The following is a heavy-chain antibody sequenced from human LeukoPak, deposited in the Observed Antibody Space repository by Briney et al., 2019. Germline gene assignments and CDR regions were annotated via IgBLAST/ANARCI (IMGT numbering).Heavy chain of an antibody. J-gene: IGHJ5*02. CDR2: ISSSSSII. Sequence: GGPLRLSCAASGFTFSSYSMNWVRQAPGKGLEWVSYISSSSSIIHYADSVKGRFTISREDAKNSLFLQMNSLRAEDTAVYYCARVPREGHDNWFDPRGQGTLVTVSS. CDR3: ARVPREGHDNWFDP. CDR1: GFTFSSYS. D-gene: IGHD1-26*01. V-gene: IGHV3-48*01.